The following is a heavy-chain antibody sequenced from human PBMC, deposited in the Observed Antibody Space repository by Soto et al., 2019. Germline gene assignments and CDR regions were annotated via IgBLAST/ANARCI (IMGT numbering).Heavy chain of an antibody. Sequence: QVQLVQSGAEVKKPGSSVKVSCKASGGTFSSYAISWVRQAPGQGLEWIGGIIPIFGTANYAQKFQGRVTITADESTSTAYMELSSLRSEDTAVYYCARAPEALVGAHQGTFDYWGQGTLVTVSS. V-gene: IGHV1-69*01. J-gene: IGHJ4*02. CDR3: ARAPEALVGAHQGTFDY. CDR2: IIPIFGTA. CDR1: GGTFSSYA. D-gene: IGHD1-26*01.